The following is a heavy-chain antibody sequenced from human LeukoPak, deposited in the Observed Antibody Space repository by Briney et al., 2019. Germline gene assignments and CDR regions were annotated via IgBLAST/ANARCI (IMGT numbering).Heavy chain of an antibody. Sequence: SVKVSCKASGVTFSSYAISWVRQAPGQGLEWMGRIIPILGIANYAQKFQGRVTITADKSTSTAYLELSSLRSEDTAVYYCARNMGDYWGQGTLVTVSS. D-gene: IGHD2/OR15-2a*01. CDR2: IIPILGIA. CDR1: GVTFSSYA. V-gene: IGHV1-69*04. J-gene: IGHJ4*02. CDR3: ARNMGDY.